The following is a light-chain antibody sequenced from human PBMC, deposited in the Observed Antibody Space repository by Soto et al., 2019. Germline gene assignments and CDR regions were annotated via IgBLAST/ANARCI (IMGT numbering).Light chain of an antibody. CDR3: GSWDSSLSTYV. J-gene: IGLJ1*01. CDR2: DDN. CDR1: SSNIGGNS. V-gene: IGLV1-51*01. Sequence: QSVLTQPPSVSAAPGQTVTISCSGSSSNIGGNSVYWYQQLPGTAPKLLIYDDNKRPSGIPDRFSGSKSGTSATLGITGFQTEDEADYYCGSWDSSLSTYVFGTGTKLTVL.